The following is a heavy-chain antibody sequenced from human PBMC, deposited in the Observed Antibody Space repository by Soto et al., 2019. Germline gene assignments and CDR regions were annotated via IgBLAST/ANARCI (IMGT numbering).Heavy chain of an antibody. V-gene: IGHV3-53*01. D-gene: IGHD1-26*01. CDR3: ARPSGNNERALDL. CDR1: GFAVSSNY. Sequence: EAQLVESGGGVIQPGGSLRLSCAPSGFAVSSNYFIWVSQAPGTGLECVSGMFGGGRIYYADSVKGRFITSKDNANNMVYRQMNSLRAEDTAIYYCARPSGNNERALDLGGQGTGVTVPS. CDR2: MFGGGRI. J-gene: IGHJ3*01.